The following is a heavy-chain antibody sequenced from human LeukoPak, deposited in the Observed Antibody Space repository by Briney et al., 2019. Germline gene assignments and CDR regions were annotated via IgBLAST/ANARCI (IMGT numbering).Heavy chain of an antibody. V-gene: IGHV4-34*01. Sequence: PGGSLRLSCAASGFTFSSYAMSWVRQPPGKGLEWIGEINHSGSTNYNPSLKSRVTISVDTSKNQFSLKLSSVTAADTARYYCARGSAITMYRGVLRRWFDPWGQGTLVTVSS. CDR2: INHSGST. D-gene: IGHD3-10*01. CDR1: GFTFSSYA. J-gene: IGHJ5*02. CDR3: ARGSAITMYRGVLRRWFDP.